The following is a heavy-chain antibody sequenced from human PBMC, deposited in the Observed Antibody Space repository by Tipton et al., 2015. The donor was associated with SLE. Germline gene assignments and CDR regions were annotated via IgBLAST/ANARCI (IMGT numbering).Heavy chain of an antibody. CDR3: ARDGSVRGYSDLRAFDI. CDR1: GYSISSGYY. D-gene: IGHD5-18*01. Sequence: TLSLTCAVSGYSISSGYYWGWIRQPPGKGLEWIGSIYHSGSTYYNPSLKSRVTISVDTPKNQFSLKLSSVTAADTAVYYCARDGSVRGYSDLRAFDIWGQGTMVTVSS. CDR2: IYHSGST. J-gene: IGHJ3*02. V-gene: IGHV4-38-2*02.